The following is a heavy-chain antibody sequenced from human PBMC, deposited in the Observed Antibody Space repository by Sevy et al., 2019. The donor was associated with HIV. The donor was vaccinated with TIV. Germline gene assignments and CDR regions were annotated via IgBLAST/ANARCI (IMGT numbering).Heavy chain of an antibody. CDR2: ITSSSNTI. J-gene: IGHJ5*02. Sequence: GGSLRLSCAASGFRFRDYRMNWVRQAPGKALEWVSYITSSSNTINYADSVKGRFTISRDNGRNSLYLQINSLRHEDTAVYYCARDRGRGEVALDLWGQGTLVTVSS. CDR3: ARDRGRGEVALDL. D-gene: IGHD3-10*01. CDR1: GFRFRDYR. V-gene: IGHV3-48*02.